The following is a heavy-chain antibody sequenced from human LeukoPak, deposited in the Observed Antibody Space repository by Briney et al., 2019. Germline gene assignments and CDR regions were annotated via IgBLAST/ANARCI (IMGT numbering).Heavy chain of an antibody. CDR3: ARVSGGLRSGFDY. Sequence: SGGSLRLSCGAPGFTFSSYGMHWVRQAPGKRLEWVAVVWYDGSNKYYADSVKGRFTISRDNSKNTLYLQMNSLRAEDTAVYYCARVSGGLRSGFDYWGQGTLVTVSS. D-gene: IGHD2-15*01. J-gene: IGHJ4*02. CDR2: VWYDGSNK. V-gene: IGHV3-33*01. CDR1: GFTFSSYG.